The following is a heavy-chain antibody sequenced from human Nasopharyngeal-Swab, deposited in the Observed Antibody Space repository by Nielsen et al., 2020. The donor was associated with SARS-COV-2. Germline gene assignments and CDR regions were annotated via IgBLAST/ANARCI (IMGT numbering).Heavy chain of an antibody. Sequence: ASVKVSCKASGYTFTSHDIHWVRQATGQGLEWMGWMNPHIGNTGYAQKFQGRVTMTRNTSISTAYMELNSLRSEDTAVYYCARGVGGYFDLWGRGTLVTVSS. CDR3: ARGVGGYFDL. CDR2: MNPHIGNT. CDR1: GYTFTSHD. J-gene: IGHJ2*01. V-gene: IGHV1-8*01. D-gene: IGHD1-26*01.